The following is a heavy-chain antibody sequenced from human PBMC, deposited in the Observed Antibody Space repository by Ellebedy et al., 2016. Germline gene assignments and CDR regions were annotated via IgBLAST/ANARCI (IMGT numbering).Heavy chain of an antibody. CDR3: ARRGWGQLAVAATGNWFDP. Sequence: GGSLRLSCKGSGYSFTNYWIGWVRQMPGKGLEWMGIIYPGDSDTRSSPSFQGQVTIPADKSISTAYLQWTSLKASDTAMYYCARRGWGQLAVAATGNWFDPWGQGTLVTVSS. V-gene: IGHV5-51*01. D-gene: IGHD6-19*01. CDR2: IYPGDSDT. CDR1: GYSFTNYW. J-gene: IGHJ5*02.